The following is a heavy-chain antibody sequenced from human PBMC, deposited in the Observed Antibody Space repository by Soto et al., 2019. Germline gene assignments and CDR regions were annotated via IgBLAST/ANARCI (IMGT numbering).Heavy chain of an antibody. Sequence: ASLKVFCKASGYTFTSYYMHWVRQAPGQGLEWMGIINPSGGSTSYAQKFQGRVTMTRDTSTSTVYMELSSLRSEDTAVYYCAFEGYCSSTSCPVDYWGQGTLVTVSS. CDR3: AFEGYCSSTSCPVDY. J-gene: IGHJ4*02. CDR1: GYTFTSYY. CDR2: INPSGGST. V-gene: IGHV1-46*03. D-gene: IGHD2-2*01.